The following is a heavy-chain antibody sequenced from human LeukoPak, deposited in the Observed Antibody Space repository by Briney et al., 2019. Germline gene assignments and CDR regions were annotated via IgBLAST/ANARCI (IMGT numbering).Heavy chain of an antibody. CDR2: IYYSGST. CDR3: AGHHTGTLRVDY. CDR1: GGSISSYY. V-gene: IGHV4-59*08. D-gene: IGHD1-1*01. J-gene: IGHJ4*02. Sequence: KTSETLSLTCTVSGGSISSYYWSWIRQPPGKGLEWIGYIYYSGSTNYNPSLKSRVTISVDTSKNQFSLKLSSVTAADTALYYCAGHHTGTLRVDYWGQGTLVTVSS.